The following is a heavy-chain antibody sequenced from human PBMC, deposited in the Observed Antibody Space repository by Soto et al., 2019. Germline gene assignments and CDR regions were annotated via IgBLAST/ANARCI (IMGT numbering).Heavy chain of an antibody. CDR3: ASSYGSGYRAFDY. CDR2: INPILSMS. J-gene: IGHJ4*02. CDR1: GDTLTFYS. Sequence: QVQLVQSGAKVKRPGSSVKVSCKASGDTLTFYSINWVRQAPGLGLEWMGRINPILSMSNYAQRFQGRVTMTADKSTSTAYMELSSLRSEDTAIYYCASSYGSGYRAFDYWGQGALVTVSS. V-gene: IGHV1-69*02. D-gene: IGHD3-10*01.